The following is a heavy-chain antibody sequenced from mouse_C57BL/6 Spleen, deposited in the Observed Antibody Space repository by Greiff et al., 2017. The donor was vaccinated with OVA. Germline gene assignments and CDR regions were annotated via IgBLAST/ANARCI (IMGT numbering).Heavy chain of an antibody. CDR3: ARNYATTYYYAMDY. D-gene: IGHD6-1*01. J-gene: IGHJ4*01. Sequence: VKLVESGPGLVQPSQSLSITCTVSGFSLTSYGVHWVRQSPGKGLEWLGVIWSGGSTDYNAAFISRLSISKDNSKSQVFFKMNSLQADDTAIYYCARNYATTYYYAMDYWGQGTSVTVSS. CDR2: IWSGGST. CDR1: GFSLTSYG. V-gene: IGHV2-2*01.